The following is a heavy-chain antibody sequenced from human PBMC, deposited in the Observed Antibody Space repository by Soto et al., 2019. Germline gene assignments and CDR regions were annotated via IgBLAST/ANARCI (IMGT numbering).Heavy chain of an antibody. CDR1: GGSFSGYY. V-gene: IGHV4-34*01. CDR3: ARKGDIVVVTDNWFDP. CDR2: INHSGST. J-gene: IGHJ5*02. D-gene: IGHD2-15*01. Sequence: SETLSLTCAVYGGSFSGYYWSWIRQPPGKGLEWIGEINHSGSTNYNPSLKSRVTISVDTSKNQFSLKLSSVTAADTAVYYCARKGDIVVVTDNWFDPWGQGTLVTVSS.